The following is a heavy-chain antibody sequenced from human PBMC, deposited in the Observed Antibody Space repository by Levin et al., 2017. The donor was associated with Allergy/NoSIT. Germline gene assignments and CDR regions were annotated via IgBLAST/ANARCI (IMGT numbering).Heavy chain of an antibody. CDR2: IDTGGLT. V-gene: IGHV4-4*07. J-gene: IGHJ4*02. CDR1: GESVSVYN. Sequence: TSSETLSLTCTVSGESVSVYNWSWLRQTAEKGLEWIGRIDTGGLTIYKPSLRSRATMSVDTSKNQISLKMHSVTAADTAVYYCARAFCGGDCFTFDSWGPGTFITVSS. D-gene: IGHD2-21*02. CDR3: ARAFCGGDCFTFDS.